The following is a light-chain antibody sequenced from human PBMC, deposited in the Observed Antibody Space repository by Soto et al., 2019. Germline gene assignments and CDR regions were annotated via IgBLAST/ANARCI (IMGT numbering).Light chain of an antibody. J-gene: IGKJ3*01. CDR1: QRVSSTY. V-gene: IGKV3-20*01. CDR2: GAS. Sequence: EVVLTQSPDTLSLFPGERATLSCRASQRVSSTYFAWYRQKPGQPPSLLIYGASNRATGVPDRFSGSGSGTDFTHTISRLEPEDFAVYYCQQYGSSPPGFTFGPGTTVEIK. CDR3: QQYGSSPPGFT.